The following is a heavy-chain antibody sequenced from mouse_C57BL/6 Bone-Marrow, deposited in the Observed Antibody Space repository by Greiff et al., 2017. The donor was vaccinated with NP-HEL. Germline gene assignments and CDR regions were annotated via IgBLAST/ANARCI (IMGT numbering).Heavy chain of an antibody. D-gene: IGHD1-1*02. CDR1: GFTFSDAW. J-gene: IGHJ4*01. CDR2: IRNKANNHAT. V-gene: IGHV6-6*01. Sequence: EVQLQESGGGLVQPGGSMKLSCAASGFTFSDAWMDWVRQSPEKGLEWVAEIRNKANNHATYYAESVKGRFTISRDDSKSSVYLKMNSLRARDTGEYYGAYPPECSGGSYYYDMDYWGQGTSVTVSS. CDR3: AYPPECSGGSYYYDMDY.